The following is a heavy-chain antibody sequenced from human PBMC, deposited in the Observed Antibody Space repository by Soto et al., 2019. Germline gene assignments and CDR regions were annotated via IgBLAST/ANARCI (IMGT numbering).Heavy chain of an antibody. Sequence: PSETLSLTCTVSGGSISSYYWSWIRQPPGKGLEWIGYIYYSGSTNYNPSLKSRVTISVDTSKNQFSLKLSSVTAADTAVYYCARQLQIAVAGHVAFDIWGQGTMVTVSS. D-gene: IGHD6-19*01. CDR3: ARQLQIAVAGHVAFDI. J-gene: IGHJ3*02. CDR1: GGSISSYY. CDR2: IYYSGST. V-gene: IGHV4-59*01.